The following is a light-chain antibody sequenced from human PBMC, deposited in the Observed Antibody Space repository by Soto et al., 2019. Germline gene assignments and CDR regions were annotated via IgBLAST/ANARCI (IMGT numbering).Light chain of an antibody. J-gene: IGLJ1*01. CDR3: ASWDDIPNAYV. CDR2: TNN. CDR1: SSNIGSDT. V-gene: IGLV1-44*01. Sequence: QSVLTQPPSASGTPGQRVTISCSGGSSNIGSDTVNWYQHLPGTAPKLLIYTNNQRPSGVPDRFSGAKSGTSASLTISGLQSEDEAEFCCASWDDIPNAYVFGTGSKLTVL.